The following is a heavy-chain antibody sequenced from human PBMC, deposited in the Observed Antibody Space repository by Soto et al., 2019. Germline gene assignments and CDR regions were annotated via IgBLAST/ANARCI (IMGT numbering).Heavy chain of an antibody. CDR3: ARDPGYSYGYSWFDP. Sequence: SVKVSCKASGGTFSSYAISWVRQAPGQGLEWMGGIIPIFGTANYAQKFQGRVTITADKSTSTAYMELSSLRSEDTAVYYCARDPGYSYGYSWFDPWGQATLVTVSS. V-gene: IGHV1-69*06. CDR2: IIPIFGTA. D-gene: IGHD5-18*01. J-gene: IGHJ5*02. CDR1: GGTFSSYA.